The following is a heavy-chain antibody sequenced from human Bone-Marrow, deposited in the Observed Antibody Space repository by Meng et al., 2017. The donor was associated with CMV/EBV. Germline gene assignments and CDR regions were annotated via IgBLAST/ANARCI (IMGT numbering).Heavy chain of an antibody. CDR3: AREGIETTFDY. Sequence: GGSLRLSCAVSGYSISSSNWWGWIRQPPGKGLEWVSSISSSSSYIYYADSVKGRFTISRDNAKNSLYLQMNSLRAEDTAVYYCAREGIETTFDYWGQGTLVTVSS. V-gene: IGHV3-21*01. CDR1: GYSISSSN. J-gene: IGHJ4*02. D-gene: IGHD1-7*01. CDR2: ISSSSSYI.